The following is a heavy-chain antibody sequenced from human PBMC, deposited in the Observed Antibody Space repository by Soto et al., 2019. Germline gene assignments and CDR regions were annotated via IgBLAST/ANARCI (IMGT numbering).Heavy chain of an antibody. CDR2: IYYSGNT. D-gene: IGHD6-13*01. V-gene: IGHV4-59*01. Sequence: PSETLSLTCIVSGGPMSNYYWRWIRQPPGKGLEWIGYIYYSGNTKYNPSLKSRVTISKDTSKNQFSLKLSSVTAADTAVYYCARVGYSSSWFWYVDIWGRGTLVT. J-gene: IGHJ2*01. CDR3: ARVGYSSSWFWYVDI. CDR1: GGPMSNYY.